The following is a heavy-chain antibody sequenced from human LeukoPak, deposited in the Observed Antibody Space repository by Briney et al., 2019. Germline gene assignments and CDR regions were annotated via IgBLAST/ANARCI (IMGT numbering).Heavy chain of an antibody. Sequence: GGSLRLSCAASGFTFSNYGMHWVRQAPGKGLAWVAFIRYDGSNKYCADSVKGRFTISRDTSKHTLYLQMNSLRAEDTAVYYCAKVLLYCGDYDPFDYWGQGTLVTVSS. D-gene: IGHD4-17*01. CDR3: AKVLLYCGDYDPFDY. J-gene: IGHJ4*02. CDR1: GFTFSNYG. V-gene: IGHV3-30*02. CDR2: IRYDGSNK.